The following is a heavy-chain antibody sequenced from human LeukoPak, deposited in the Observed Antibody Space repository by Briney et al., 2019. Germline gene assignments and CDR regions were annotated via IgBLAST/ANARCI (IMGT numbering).Heavy chain of an antibody. V-gene: IGHV4-39*07. Sequence: SETLSLTCTVSGGSISSSSYYWGWIRQPPGKGLEWIGSIYYSGSTYYNPSLKSRVTISVDTSKNQFSLKLSSVTAGDTAVYYCAKWGLYGYWGQGTLVTVSS. D-gene: IGHD2-15*01. CDR1: GGSISSSSYY. J-gene: IGHJ4*02. CDR2: IYYSGST. CDR3: AKWGLYGY.